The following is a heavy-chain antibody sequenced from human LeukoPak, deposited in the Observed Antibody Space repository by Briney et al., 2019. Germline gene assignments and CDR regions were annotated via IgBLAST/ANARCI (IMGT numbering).Heavy chain of an antibody. Sequence: PGGSLRLSCAASGFTVSSNYMNWVRQAPGKGLEWVSVIYSGGSTYYADSVKGRFTISRDNSKNTLYLQMNSLRAEDTAVYYCAREAVTRNYFDYRGQGTLVTVSS. D-gene: IGHD4-17*01. CDR2: IYSGGST. J-gene: IGHJ4*02. CDR3: AREAVTRNYFDY. V-gene: IGHV3-53*01. CDR1: GFTVSSNY.